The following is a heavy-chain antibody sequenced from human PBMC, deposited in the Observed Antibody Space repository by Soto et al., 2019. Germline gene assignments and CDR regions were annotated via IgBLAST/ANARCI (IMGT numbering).Heavy chain of an antibody. Sequence: EVQLVESGGGLVLPGGSLRLSCAASGFTFSNYWMSWVRQAPGKGLEWVANIKQDGTEEHYVDSVKGRFTISRDNAKNSMYLQMNRLRGEEKGVYFFARGGFPTWGGFPLDYWGPGTLVTVSS. D-gene: IGHD3-16*01. CDR2: IKQDGTEE. V-gene: IGHV3-7*04. J-gene: IGHJ4*02. CDR3: ARGGFPTWGGFPLDY. CDR1: GFTFSNYW.